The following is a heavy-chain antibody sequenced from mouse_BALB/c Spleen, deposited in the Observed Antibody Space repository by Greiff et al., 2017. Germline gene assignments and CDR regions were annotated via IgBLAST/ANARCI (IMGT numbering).Heavy chain of an antibody. CDR3: ARQALDYYGSSHYYAMDY. V-gene: IGHV3-8*02. Sequence: VQLKESGPSLVKPSQTLSLTCSVTGDSITSGYWNWIRKFPGNKLEYMGYISYSGSTYYNPSLKSRISITRDTSKNQYYLQLNSVTTEDTATYYCARQALDYYGSSHYYAMDYWGQGTSVTVSS. D-gene: IGHD1-1*01. J-gene: IGHJ4*01. CDR2: ISYSGST. CDR1: GDSITSGY.